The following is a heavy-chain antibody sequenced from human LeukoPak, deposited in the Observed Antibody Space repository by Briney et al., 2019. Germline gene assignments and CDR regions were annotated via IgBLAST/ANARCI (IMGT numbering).Heavy chain of an antibody. D-gene: IGHD6-13*01. V-gene: IGHV1-24*01. J-gene: IGHJ4*02. CDR3: ATASGIAITYYFDY. Sequence: ASVKVSCKVSGYTLTELSMHWVRQAPGKGLEWMGGFDPEDGETIFAQKFQGRVTMTEDTSTDTAYMELSSPRSEDTAAYYCATASGIAITYYFDYWGQGTLVTVSS. CDR2: FDPEDGET. CDR1: GYTLTELS.